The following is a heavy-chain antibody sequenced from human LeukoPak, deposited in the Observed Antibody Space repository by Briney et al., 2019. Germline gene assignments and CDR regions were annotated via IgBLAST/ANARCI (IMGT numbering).Heavy chain of an antibody. V-gene: IGHV4-39*01. Sequence: SETLSLTCTVSGGSISSSSYYWGWIRQPPGKGLEWIGSIYYSGSTHYNPSLKSRVTISVDTSKNQFSLKLSSVTAADTAVYYCARGKYYFDCWGQGTLVTVSS. CDR3: ARGKYYFDC. CDR1: GGSISSSSYY. CDR2: IYYSGST. D-gene: IGHD3-10*01. J-gene: IGHJ4*02.